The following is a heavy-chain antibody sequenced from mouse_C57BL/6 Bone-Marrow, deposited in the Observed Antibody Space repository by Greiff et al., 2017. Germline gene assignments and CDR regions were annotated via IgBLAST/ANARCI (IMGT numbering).Heavy chain of an antibody. Sequence: EVQLQQSGPELVKPGASVKISCKASGYSFTGYYMNWVKQSPEKSLEWIGEINPSTGGTTYNQKFKAKATFTVDKSTSTANMQLKSLTSEDSAVYYCARGPYDYDGDFDYWGQGTTLTVSS. CDR3: ARGPYDYDGDFDY. CDR1: GYSFTGYY. CDR2: INPSTGGT. V-gene: IGHV1-42*01. J-gene: IGHJ2*01. D-gene: IGHD2-4*01.